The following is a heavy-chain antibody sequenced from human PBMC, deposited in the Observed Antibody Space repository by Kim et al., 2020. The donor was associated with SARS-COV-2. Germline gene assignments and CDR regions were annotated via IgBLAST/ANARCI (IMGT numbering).Heavy chain of an antibody. D-gene: IGHD1-1*01. CDR3: ARGTSLYGMDV. V-gene: IGHV3-53*01. J-gene: IGHJ6*02. CDR2: IYSGGST. Sequence: GGSLRLSCAASGFTVSSNYMSWVRQAPGKGLEWVSVIYSGGSTYYADSAKARFTIFRDNYKNTLYLQMNSLRAEDTAVYDCARGTSLYGMDVWGEGSTV. CDR1: GFTVSSNY.